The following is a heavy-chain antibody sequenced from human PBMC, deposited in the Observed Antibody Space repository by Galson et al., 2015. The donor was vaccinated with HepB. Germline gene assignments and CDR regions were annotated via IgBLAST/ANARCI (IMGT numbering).Heavy chain of an antibody. J-gene: IGHJ6*03. Sequence: SLRLSCAASGFTFSSYAMSWVRQAPGKGLEWVSAISGSGGSTYYADSVKGRFTISRDNSKNTLYLQMNSLRAEDTAVYYCAKASAIESSSWSLYEFSYYYYYMDVWGKGTTVTVSS. CDR3: AKASAIESSSWSLYEFSYYYYYMDV. D-gene: IGHD6-13*01. CDR2: ISGSGGST. CDR1: GFTFSSYA. V-gene: IGHV3-23*01.